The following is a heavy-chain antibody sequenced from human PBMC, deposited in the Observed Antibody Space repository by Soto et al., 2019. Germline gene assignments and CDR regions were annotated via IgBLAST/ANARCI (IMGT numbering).Heavy chain of an antibody. CDR3: ATSNWFDL. J-gene: IGHJ5*02. CDR2: IYYSGST. CDR1: RGSISTRSYF. D-gene: IGHD4-4*01. Sequence: SENLSLPCAVSRGSISTRSYFCGWIRKPPGKGLEWIGTIYYSGSTYYNPSLKSRVTISVDTSKNQFSLKLSSVTAADTSVYYCATSNWFDLWGQGTLVTVSS. V-gene: IGHV4-39*01.